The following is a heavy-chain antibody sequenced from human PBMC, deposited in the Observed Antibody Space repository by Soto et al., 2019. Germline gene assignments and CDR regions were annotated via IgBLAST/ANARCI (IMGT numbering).Heavy chain of an antibody. CDR3: TTDWPYGGMDAFDI. CDR2: IKSKTDGGTT. CDR1: GFTFSNAW. V-gene: IGHV3-15*07. J-gene: IGHJ3*02. Sequence: GGSLRLSCAASGFTFSNAWMNWVRQAPGKGLEWVGRIKSKTDGGTTDYAAPVKGRFTISRDDSKNTLYLQMNSLKTEDTAVYYCTTDWPYGGMDAFDIWGQGTMVTVS. D-gene: IGHD4-17*01.